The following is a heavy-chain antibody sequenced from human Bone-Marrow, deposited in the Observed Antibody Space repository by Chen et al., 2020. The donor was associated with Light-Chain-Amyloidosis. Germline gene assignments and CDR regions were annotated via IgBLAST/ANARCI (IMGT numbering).Heavy chain of an antibody. CDR2: INPNSGGT. CDR1: GYTFTGYY. D-gene: IGHD2-21*01. V-gene: IGHV1-2*02. J-gene: IGHJ4*02. Sequence: QVQLVQSGAEVKKPGASVKVSCKASGYTFTGYYMHWVRQAPGQGLEWMGWINPNSGGTNYAQTFQVRVTMTSDTSISTAYMELSRLRSDDTAVYYCALLWALDYWGQGTLVTVSS. CDR3: ALLWALDY.